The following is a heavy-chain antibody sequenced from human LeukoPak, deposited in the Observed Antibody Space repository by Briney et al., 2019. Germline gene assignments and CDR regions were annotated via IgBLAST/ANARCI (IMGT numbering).Heavy chain of an antibody. V-gene: IGHV5-51*01. Sequence: GESLKISCKGSGYSFTSYGISWVRQMPGKGLEWMGIIYPGDSDTRYSPSFQGQVTISADKSISTAYLQWSSLKASDTAMYYCARRLRYCSGGSCYPGAFDYWGQGTLVTVSS. J-gene: IGHJ4*02. CDR1: GYSFTSYG. CDR2: IYPGDSDT. CDR3: ARRLRYCSGGSCYPGAFDY. D-gene: IGHD2-15*01.